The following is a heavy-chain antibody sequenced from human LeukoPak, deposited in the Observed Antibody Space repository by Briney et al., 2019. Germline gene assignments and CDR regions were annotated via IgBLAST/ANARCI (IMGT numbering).Heavy chain of an antibody. Sequence: GGSLRLSCAASGFTFSSYGMHWVRQAPGKGLEWVAVISYDGSNKYYADSVKGRFTISRDNSKNTLYLQMNSLIAEDTAVYYCAKSGRKAVAATHYLDYWGQGTLVTVSS. CDR1: GFTFSSYG. CDR2: ISYDGSNK. J-gene: IGHJ4*02. D-gene: IGHD2-15*01. V-gene: IGHV3-30*18. CDR3: AKSGRKAVAATHYLDY.